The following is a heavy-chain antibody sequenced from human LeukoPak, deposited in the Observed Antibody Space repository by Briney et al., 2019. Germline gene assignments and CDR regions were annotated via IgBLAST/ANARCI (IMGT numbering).Heavy chain of an antibody. CDR1: GYTFTSYY. D-gene: IGHD3-3*01. CDR3: ARVPKGGITIFGVVNEPGDY. J-gene: IGHJ4*02. CDR2: INPSGGST. Sequence: ASVKVSCKASGYTFTSYYMHWGRQAPGQGLEWMGIINPSGGSTSYAQKFQGRVTMTRDTSTSTVYMELSGLRSEDTAVYYCARVPKGGITIFGVVNEPGDYWGQGTLVTVSS. V-gene: IGHV1-46*01.